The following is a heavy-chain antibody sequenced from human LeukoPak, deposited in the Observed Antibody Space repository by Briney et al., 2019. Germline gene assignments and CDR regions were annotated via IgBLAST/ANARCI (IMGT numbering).Heavy chain of an antibody. V-gene: IGHV3-74*01. CDR1: GFTFSSYW. CDR3: VRDVWGDRDSYFDY. Sequence: GGSLRLSCAASGFTFSSYWMHWVRQAPGKGLVWVSRINSDGRSTSYADSAKGRFTISRDNAKNTLYLQMSSLRAEDTAVYYCVRDVWGDRDSYFDYWGQGTLVTVSS. CDR2: INSDGRST. J-gene: IGHJ4*02. D-gene: IGHD2-21*01.